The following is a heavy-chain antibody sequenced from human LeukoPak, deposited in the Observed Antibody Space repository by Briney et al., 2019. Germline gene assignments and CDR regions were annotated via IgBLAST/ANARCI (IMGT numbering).Heavy chain of an antibody. CDR1: GFTFSSYR. CDR2: ISSSSSTI. J-gene: IGHJ6*03. CDR3: ARDSGYYDSSGYFYYYYMDV. D-gene: IGHD3-22*01. Sequence: PGGSLRLSCAASGFTFSSYRMNWVRQAPGKGLEWVSYISSSSSTIYYADSVKGRFTISRDNAKNSLYLQMNSLRAEDTAVYYCARDSGYYDSSGYFYYYYMDVWGKGTTVTVSS. V-gene: IGHV3-48*01.